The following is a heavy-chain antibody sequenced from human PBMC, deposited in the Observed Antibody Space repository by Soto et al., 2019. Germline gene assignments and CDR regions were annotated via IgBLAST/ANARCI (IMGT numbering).Heavy chain of an antibody. V-gene: IGHV1-69*01. D-gene: IGHD2-15*01. Sequence: QVQLVQSGAEVKKPGCSVKVSCKAPRGTFSSYAISWVRQAPGQGLEWMGGIIPIFGRANYAQKFQGRVTITADESTSTGYMELSSLRSEDTAVYYCARSHGGSSSLDIYYYYYYGMDVWGQGTTVTVSS. CDR3: ARSHGGSSSLDIYYYYYYGMDV. J-gene: IGHJ6*02. CDR1: RGTFSSYA. CDR2: IIPIFGRA.